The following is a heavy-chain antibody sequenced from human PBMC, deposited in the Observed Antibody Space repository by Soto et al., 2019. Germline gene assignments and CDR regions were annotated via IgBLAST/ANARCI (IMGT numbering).Heavy chain of an antibody. J-gene: IGHJ4*02. CDR3: AKTITSTSGDSNGRGGLIDY. CDR2: ISFDGSKE. V-gene: IGHV3-30*18. D-gene: IGHD3-10*01. CDR1: GFSFSAFG. Sequence: QVQLVESGGGVVQPGRSLRLSCAASGFSFSAFGMHWVRQAPGKGLEWVAVISFDGSKEYYADPVKGRLTISRDNSKNTLYLQMNSLRAEDTAVYYCAKTITSTSGDSNGRGGLIDYWGQGTLVTVSS.